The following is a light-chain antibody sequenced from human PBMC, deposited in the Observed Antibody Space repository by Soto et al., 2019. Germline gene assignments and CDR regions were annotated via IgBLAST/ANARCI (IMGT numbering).Light chain of an antibody. Sequence: EIVLTQSPATLSWSPGERATLFCRASQSVSSYLAWYQQKPGQAPRLLIYDASNSATAIPARCSGSGSGTDFTLTISSLEPEDFAVYDCQQRSYWITFGQGTRLEIK. J-gene: IGKJ5*01. V-gene: IGKV3-11*01. CDR1: QSVSSY. CDR3: QQRSYWIT. CDR2: DAS.